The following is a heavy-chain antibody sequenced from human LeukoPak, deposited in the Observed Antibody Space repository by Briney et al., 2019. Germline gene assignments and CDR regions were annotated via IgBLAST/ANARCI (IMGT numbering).Heavy chain of an antibody. D-gene: IGHD4-17*01. CDR2: IPSSGGSS. J-gene: IGHJ3*02. CDR1: GFTFNTYE. V-gene: IGHV3-48*03. Sequence: GGSLRLSCAASGFTFNTYEMNWVRQAPGKGPEWLSYIPSSGGSSYYADSVKGRFTISRDNARNSLYLQMNSLRAEDTAVYYCARDAYGATFDAFDIWGRGTTVTVSS. CDR3: ARDAYGATFDAFDI.